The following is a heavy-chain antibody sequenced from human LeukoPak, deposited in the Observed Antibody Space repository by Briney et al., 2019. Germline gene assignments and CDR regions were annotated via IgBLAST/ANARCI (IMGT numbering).Heavy chain of an antibody. CDR2: IYYSGST. V-gene: IGHV4-39*02. CDR3: ARDTIPPRNATEQKTGTYY. Sequence: SETLSLTCSVSGGSINSTSYYWAWIRQPPGKGLEWIGTIYYSGSTYYNPSLKSRVTISVDTSKNQFSLRLTSVTAADTALYYCARDTIPPRNATEQKTGTYYWGQGTLVTVSS. D-gene: IGHD7-27*01. CDR1: GGSINSTSYY. J-gene: IGHJ4*02.